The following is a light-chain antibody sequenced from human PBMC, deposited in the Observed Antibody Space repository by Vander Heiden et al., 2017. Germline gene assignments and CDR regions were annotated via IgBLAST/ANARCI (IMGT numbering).Light chain of an antibody. CDR1: ELGDKY. CDR3: QAWDNNTVI. J-gene: IGLJ2*01. CDR2: QDT. V-gene: IGLV3-1*01. Sequence: SFELAQPPSVSVSPGQTASITRPGYELGDKYACWYQQKPGQSPVLVIYQDTKRPSGIPERISGTNSGNTATLTISGTEAMDEADYFCQAWDNNTVIFGGGTKLSVL.